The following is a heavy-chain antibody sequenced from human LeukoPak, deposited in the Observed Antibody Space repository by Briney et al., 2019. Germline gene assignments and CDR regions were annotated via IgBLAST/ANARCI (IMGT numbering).Heavy chain of an antibody. CDR3: AAIEDSSSWYYFDY. CDR2: INPNSGGT. D-gene: IGHD6-13*01. CDR1: GYTFTGYY. V-gene: IGHV1-2*02. J-gene: IGHJ4*02. Sequence: ASGKVSCKASGYTFTGYYMHWVRQAPGQGLEWMGWINPNSGGTNYAQKFQGRVTMTRDTSISTAYMELSRLRSDDTAVYYCAAIEDSSSWYYFDYWGQGTLVTVSS.